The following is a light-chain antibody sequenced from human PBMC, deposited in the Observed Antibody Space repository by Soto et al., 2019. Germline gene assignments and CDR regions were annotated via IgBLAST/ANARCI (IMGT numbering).Light chain of an antibody. Sequence: DIQMTQSPSSLSASVGDRVTITCRASQSISSYLNWYQQKPGKAPKLLIYAAFSLQSGVPSRFSGSGSGTDFTLTISSLQPEDFATYYCQQSYSTPQTFGQGTTVDIK. J-gene: IGKJ1*01. CDR1: QSISSY. CDR2: AAF. V-gene: IGKV1-39*01. CDR3: QQSYSTPQT.